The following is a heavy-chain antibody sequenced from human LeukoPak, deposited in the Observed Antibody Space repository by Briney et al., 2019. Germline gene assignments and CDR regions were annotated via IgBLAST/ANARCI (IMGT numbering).Heavy chain of an antibody. CDR3: AKGHLSILFPFDS. CDR1: GFTFNSYA. D-gene: IGHD2-21*01. Sequence: PGGSLRLSCAASGFTFNSYAMSWVRQAPGQGLEWVSGISGSGGDTYYAGSVKGRFTISRDNSKNALYLQMNSLRADDTAVYYCAKGHLSILFPFDSWGQATLVTVSS. V-gene: IGHV3-23*01. CDR2: ISGSGGDT. J-gene: IGHJ4*02.